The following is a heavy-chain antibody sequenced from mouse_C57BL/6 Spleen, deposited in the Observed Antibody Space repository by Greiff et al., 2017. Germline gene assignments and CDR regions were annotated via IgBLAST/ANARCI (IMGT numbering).Heavy chain of an antibody. V-gene: IGHV5-6*01. D-gene: IGHD4-1*01. CDR1: GFTFSSYG. CDR3: ASGDWAHLDY. J-gene: IGHJ2*01. CDR2: ISRGGSYT. Sequence: EVKVVESGGDLVKPGGSLKLSCAASGFTFSSYGMSWVRQTPDKRLEWVATISRGGSYTYYPDSVKGRFTISRDNAKNTLYLQMSSLKSEDTAMYYCASGDWAHLDYWGQGTTLTVSS.